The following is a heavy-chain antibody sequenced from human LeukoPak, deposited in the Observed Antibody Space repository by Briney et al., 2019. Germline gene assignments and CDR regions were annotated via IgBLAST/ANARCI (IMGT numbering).Heavy chain of an antibody. CDR3: ARGRGDTAMVLLDYGMDV. Sequence: GGSLRLSCAASGFTFSSYGMHWVRQAPGKGLEWGAVIWYDGSNKYYADSVKGRFTISRDNSKNTLYLQMNSLRAEDTAVYYCARGRGDTAMVLLDYGMDVWGQGTTVTVSS. J-gene: IGHJ6*02. V-gene: IGHV3-33*01. D-gene: IGHD5-18*01. CDR1: GFTFSSYG. CDR2: IWYDGSNK.